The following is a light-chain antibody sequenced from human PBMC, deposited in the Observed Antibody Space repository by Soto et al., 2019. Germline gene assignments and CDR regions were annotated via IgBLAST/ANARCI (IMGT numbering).Light chain of an antibody. CDR1: SSDVGAYNY. J-gene: IGLJ1*01. CDR3: VSYAGSKNV. Sequence: QSALTQPPSASGSAGKSVTISCTGTSSDVGAYNYVSWYQQHPGKAPKLMIYEVSKRPAGVPDRFSASKSGNTASLTVSGLQAEYEADYYCVSYAGSKNVFGTGTKLTV. CDR2: EVS. V-gene: IGLV2-8*01.